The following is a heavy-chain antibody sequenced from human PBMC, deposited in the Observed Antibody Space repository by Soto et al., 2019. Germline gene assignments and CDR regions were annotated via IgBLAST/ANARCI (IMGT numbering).Heavy chain of an antibody. V-gene: IGHV3-48*02. CDR3: ARDSRFGECMSAFDI. J-gene: IGHJ3*02. D-gene: IGHD3-10*01. Sequence: EVQLVESGGGLVQPGGSLRLSCAASGFTFSSYSMNWVRQAPGKGLEWVSYISSSSSTIYYADSVKGRFTISRDNAKNSLYLQMNSLRDEDTAVYYCARDSRFGECMSAFDIWGQGTMVTVSS. CDR2: ISSSSSTI. CDR1: GFTFSSYS.